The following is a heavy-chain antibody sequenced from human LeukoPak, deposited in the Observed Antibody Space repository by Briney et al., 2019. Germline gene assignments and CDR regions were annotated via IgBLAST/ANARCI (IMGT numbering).Heavy chain of an antibody. CDR1: GGSISRFI. CDR3: ARVVGGVGDAFDI. Sequence: SETLSVTCIDSGGSISRFIWCWIRQPPGEGLEWMGYIYYSGITNYNPSHKSRVTISVDTSKNQFSLNLSPVTDADTAVYFCARVVGGVGDAFDIWGQGTMVTVSS. D-gene: IGHD1-26*01. V-gene: IGHV4-59*01. CDR2: IYYSGIT. J-gene: IGHJ3*02.